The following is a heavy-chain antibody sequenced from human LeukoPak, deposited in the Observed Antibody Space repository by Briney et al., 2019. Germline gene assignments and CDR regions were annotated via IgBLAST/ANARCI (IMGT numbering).Heavy chain of an antibody. CDR3: ARVSGSSRWFDP. D-gene: IGHD1-26*01. CDR1: GGSISSYY. CDR2: IYYSGST. Sequence: SETLSLTCTVSGGSISSYYWSWIRQPPGKGLEWIGYIYYSGSTNYNPSLKSRVTISVDTSKNQFSLKLSSVTAADTAVYYCARVSGSSRWFDPWGQGTLVTVSS. J-gene: IGHJ5*02. V-gene: IGHV4-59*01.